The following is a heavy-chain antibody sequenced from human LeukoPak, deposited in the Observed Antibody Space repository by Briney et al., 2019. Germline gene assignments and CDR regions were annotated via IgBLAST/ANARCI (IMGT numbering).Heavy chain of an antibody. J-gene: IGHJ3*02. Sequence: ASVKVSCKASGYTFTSYGISWVRQAPGQGLEWMGWISAYNGNTNYAQKLQGRVTMTTGTSTSTAYMELRSLRSDDTAVYYCARVVVVPAAIYDAFGIWGQGTMVTVSS. CDR3: ARVVVVPAAIYDAFGI. D-gene: IGHD2-2*01. V-gene: IGHV1-18*01. CDR1: GYTFTSYG. CDR2: ISAYNGNT.